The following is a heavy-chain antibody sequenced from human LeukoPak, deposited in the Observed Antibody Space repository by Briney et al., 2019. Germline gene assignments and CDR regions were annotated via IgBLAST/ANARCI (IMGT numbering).Heavy chain of an antibody. D-gene: IGHD4-23*01. CDR3: ARVDYGGTNSLDF. V-gene: IGHV4-39*01. CDR1: GGSISSSSYY. Sequence: SETLSLTCTVSGGSISSSSYYWGWIRQPPGKGLEWIGSIYYSGSTYYNPSLKSRVTISVDTSKNQFSLQLNSVTPEDTAVYYCARVDYGGTNSLDFWGQGILVTVSS. CDR2: IYYSGST. J-gene: IGHJ4*02.